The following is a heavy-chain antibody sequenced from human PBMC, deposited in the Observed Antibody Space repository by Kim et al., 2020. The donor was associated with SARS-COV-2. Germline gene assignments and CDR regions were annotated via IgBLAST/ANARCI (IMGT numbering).Heavy chain of an antibody. D-gene: IGHD6-19*01. V-gene: IGHV1-3*01. Sequence: TKYSQKVRGRVTITRDTTASTAYMELSSLRSEDTAVYYCAREGHSSGFDYWGQGTLVTVSS. J-gene: IGHJ4*02. CDR3: AREGHSSGFDY. CDR2: T.